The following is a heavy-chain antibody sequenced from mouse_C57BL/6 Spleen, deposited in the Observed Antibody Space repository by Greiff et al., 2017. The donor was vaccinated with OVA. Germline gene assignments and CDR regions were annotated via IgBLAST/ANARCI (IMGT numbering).Heavy chain of an antibody. CDR1: GYTFTDYY. CDR3: ASDYGSSYGYFDV. J-gene: IGHJ1*03. V-gene: IGHV1-26*01. D-gene: IGHD1-1*01. CDR2: INPNNGGT. Sequence: EVQLQQSGPELVKPGASVKISCKASGYTFTDYYMNWVKQSHGKSLEWIGDINPNNGGTSYNQKFKGKATLTVDKSSSTAYMELRSLTSEDSAVYYCASDYGSSYGYFDVWGTGTTVTVSS.